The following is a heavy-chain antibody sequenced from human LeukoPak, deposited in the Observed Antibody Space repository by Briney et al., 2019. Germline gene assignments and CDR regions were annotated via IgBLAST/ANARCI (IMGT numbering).Heavy chain of an antibody. CDR1: GGSISSNW. D-gene: IGHD3-10*01. V-gene: IGHV4-4*02. Sequence: SETLSLTCAVSGGSISSNWWSWVRQPPGKGLEWIGEIDHSGSTNYNPSLKSRVTISVDKSESQFSLKLSPVTAADTAVYYCARALGHYYGSGSGVDYWGQGTLVTVSS. CDR2: IDHSGST. J-gene: IGHJ4*02. CDR3: ARALGHYYGSGSGVDY.